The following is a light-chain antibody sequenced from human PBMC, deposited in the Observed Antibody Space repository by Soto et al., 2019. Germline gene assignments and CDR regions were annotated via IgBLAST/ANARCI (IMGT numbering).Light chain of an antibody. CDR1: QGIISY. V-gene: IGKV1-9*01. J-gene: IGKJ4*01. CDR3: QQLKSYPLT. CDR2: AAS. Sequence: DIQLTQSPSFLSASVGDRVTITCRASQGIISYLAWYQQRPGKAPKLLIHAASTLQSGVPSRFSGSESGTEFTLTISSLQPEDFGSYYCQQLKSYPLTFGGGTKVDIK.